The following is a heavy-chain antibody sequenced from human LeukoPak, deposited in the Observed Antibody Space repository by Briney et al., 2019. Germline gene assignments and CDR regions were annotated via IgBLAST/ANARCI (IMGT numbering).Heavy chain of an antibody. CDR3: ARGEEPPRNIAVAGTDYYYYMDV. D-gene: IGHD6-19*01. CDR1: GGSISSGSYY. CDR2: IYTSGST. J-gene: IGHJ6*03. Sequence: SQTLSLTCTVSGGSISSGSYYWNWIRQPAGKGLEWIGRIYTSGSTNYNPSLKSRVTISVDTSRNQFSLKLSSVTAADTAVYYCARGEEPPRNIAVAGTDYYYYMDVWGKGTTVTISS. V-gene: IGHV4-61*02.